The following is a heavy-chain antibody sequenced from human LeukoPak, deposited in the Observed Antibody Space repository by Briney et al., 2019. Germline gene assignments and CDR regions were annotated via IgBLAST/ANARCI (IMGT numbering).Heavy chain of an antibody. J-gene: IGHJ4*02. CDR2: IYHSGST. CDR3: ARRLGSGWSHIDY. CDR1: GCSISSGDY. Sequence: PSETLSLTCTLSGCSISSGDYWGWIRQPPGKGLELNGSIYHSGSTYYNPSLKSRVTISVDTSKNQFSLKLSSVTAADTAVYYCARRLGSGWSHIDYWGQGTLVTVSS. D-gene: IGHD6-19*01. V-gene: IGHV4-38-2*02.